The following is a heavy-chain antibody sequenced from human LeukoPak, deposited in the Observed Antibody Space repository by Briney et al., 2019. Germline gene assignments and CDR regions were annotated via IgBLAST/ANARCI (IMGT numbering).Heavy chain of an antibody. D-gene: IGHD2-2*01. V-gene: IGHV3-7*01. Sequence: GGSLRLSCAASGFTFSSYWMRWVRQAPGKGLEWVANIKQDGSEKYYVDSVKGRFTISRDNAKNSLYLQMNSLRAEDTAVYYCARRGYCSSTSCLDYYYGMDVWGQGTTVTVSS. CDR3: ARRGYCSSTSCLDYYYGMDV. CDR1: GFTFSSYW. CDR2: IKQDGSEK. J-gene: IGHJ6*02.